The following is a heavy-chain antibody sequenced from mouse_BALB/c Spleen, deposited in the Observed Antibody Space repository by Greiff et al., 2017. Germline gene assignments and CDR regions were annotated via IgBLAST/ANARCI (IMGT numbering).Heavy chain of an antibody. CDR3: ARGLMGYAMDY. D-gene: IGHD1-1*02. CDR1: GYSITSGYF. J-gene: IGHJ4*01. V-gene: IGHV3-6*02. Sequence: VQLQQSGPGLVKPSQSLSLTCSVTGYSITSGYFWNWIRQFPGNKLEWMGYISYDGSNNYNPSLKNRISITRDTSKNQFFLKLNSVTTEDTATYYCARGLMGYAMDYWGQGTSVTVSS. CDR2: ISYDGSN.